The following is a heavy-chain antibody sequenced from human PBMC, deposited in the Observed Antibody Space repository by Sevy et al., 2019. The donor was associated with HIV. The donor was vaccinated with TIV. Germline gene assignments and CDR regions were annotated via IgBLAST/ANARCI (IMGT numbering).Heavy chain of an antibody. CDR1: GYTFTSYG. CDR2: ISAYNDNT. V-gene: IGHV1-18*01. D-gene: IGHD3-3*01. Sequence: ASVKVSCTASGYTFTSYGISWVRQAPGQGLEWMGWISAYNDNTNYAQKLQGRVTLTTDTSTSTAYMELRSLRSDDTAVYYCARGYYDFWSGYYRRDAFDIWGQGTMVTVS. CDR3: ARGYYDFWSGYYRRDAFDI. J-gene: IGHJ3*02.